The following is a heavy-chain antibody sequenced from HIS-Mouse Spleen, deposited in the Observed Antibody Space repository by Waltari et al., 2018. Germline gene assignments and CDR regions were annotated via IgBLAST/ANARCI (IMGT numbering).Heavy chain of an antibody. Sequence: QVQLVESGGGVVQPGRSLRLSCAASGFTFSSYGMHWVRQAPGKGLEWVAVIWYDGSNKYYADSGKGRFTISRDNSKNTLYLQMNSLRAEDTAVYYCAKEADYDFWSGYDYWGQGTLVTVSS. CDR2: IWYDGSNK. V-gene: IGHV3-33*06. D-gene: IGHD3-3*01. CDR1: GFTFSSYG. J-gene: IGHJ4*02. CDR3: AKEADYDFWSGYDY.